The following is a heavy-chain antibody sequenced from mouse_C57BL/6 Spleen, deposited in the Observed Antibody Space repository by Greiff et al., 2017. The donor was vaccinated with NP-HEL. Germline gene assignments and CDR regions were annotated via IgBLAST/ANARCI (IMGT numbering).Heavy chain of an antibody. CDR2: IYPRSGNT. V-gene: IGHV1-81*01. J-gene: IGHJ3*01. CDR1: GYTFTSYG. Sequence: VKLMESGAELARPGASVKLSCKASGYTFTSYGISWVKQRTGQGLEWIGEIYPRSGNTYYNEKFKGKATLTADKSSSTAYMELRSLTSEDSAVYFCARSGVPNYDYDGRFAYWGQGTLVTVSA. CDR3: ARSGVPNYDYDGRFAY. D-gene: IGHD2-4*01.